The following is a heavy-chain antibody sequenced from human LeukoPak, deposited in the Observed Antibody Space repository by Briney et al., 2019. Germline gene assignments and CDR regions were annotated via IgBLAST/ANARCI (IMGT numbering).Heavy chain of an antibody. Sequence: GGSLRLSCAASGFTFSSYAMHWVRQAPGKGLEWVAVISYDGSNKYYADSVKGRFTISRDNSKNTLYLQMNSLRAEDTAVYYCARDGSDSGYFTLAVAGTWWFDPWGQGTLVTVSS. V-gene: IGHV3-30-3*01. J-gene: IGHJ5*02. CDR2: ISYDGSNK. CDR1: GFTFSSYA. D-gene: IGHD6-19*01. CDR3: ARDGSDSGYFTLAVAGTWWFDP.